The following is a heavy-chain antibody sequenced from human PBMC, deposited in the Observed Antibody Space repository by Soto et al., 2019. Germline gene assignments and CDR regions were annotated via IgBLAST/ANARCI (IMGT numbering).Heavy chain of an antibody. CDR1: GGTFSSYA. D-gene: IGHD2-2*02. CDR2: IIPIFGTA. Sequence: QVQLVQSGAEVKKPGSSVKVSCKASGGTFSSYAISWVRQAPGQGLEWMGGIIPIFGTANYAQKFQGRVTITADESTSTAYMELSSLRSEDTAVYYRAREVCSSTSCYKGYYYFGMDVWGQGTTVTVSS. J-gene: IGHJ6*02. CDR3: AREVCSSTSCYKGYYYFGMDV. V-gene: IGHV1-69*01.